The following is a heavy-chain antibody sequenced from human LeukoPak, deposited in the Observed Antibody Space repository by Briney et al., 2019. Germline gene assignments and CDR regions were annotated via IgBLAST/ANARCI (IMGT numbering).Heavy chain of an antibody. CDR3: ARGGRVGSGWYYFDY. CDR2: IYYSGST. Sequence: PSETLSLTCTVSGGSISSHYWSWIRQPTGKGLEWIGYIYYSGSTNYNPSLKSRVTISVDTSKNQFSLKLSSVTAADTAVYYCARGGRVGSGWYYFDYWGQGTLVTVSS. D-gene: IGHD6-19*01. J-gene: IGHJ4*02. CDR1: GGSISSHY. V-gene: IGHV4-59*11.